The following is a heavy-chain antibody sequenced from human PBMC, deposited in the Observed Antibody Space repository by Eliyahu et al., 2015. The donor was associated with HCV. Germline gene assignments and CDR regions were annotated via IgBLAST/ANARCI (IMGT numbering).Heavy chain of an antibody. CDR1: GFTFDDYA. D-gene: IGHD2/OR15-2a*01. V-gene: IGHV3-9*01. CDR3: AKDIASPRIGIDY. Sequence: EVQLVESGGGLVQPGRSLRLSCAASGFTFDDYAMHWVRQAPGKGLEWVSGISWNSGSIGYADSVKGRFTISRDNAKNSLYLQMNSLRAEDTALYYCAKDIASPRIGIDYWGQGTLVTVSS. J-gene: IGHJ4*02. CDR2: ISWNSGSI.